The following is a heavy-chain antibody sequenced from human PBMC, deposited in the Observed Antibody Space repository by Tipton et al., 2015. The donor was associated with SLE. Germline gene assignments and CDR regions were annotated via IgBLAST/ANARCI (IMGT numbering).Heavy chain of an antibody. J-gene: IGHJ5*02. Sequence: SLRLSCVASGSGTTNYMHWVRQGPGKGLVWVSRINTDDSSPVYADSVKGRFTISRDNAKKSLDLQMNSLRAEDSALYYCAKDGDRRGPNDFWTGYYFDPWGRGTLVSVSS. CDR3: AKDGDRRGPNDFWTGYYFDP. V-gene: IGHV3-74*01. CDR1: GSGTTNY. CDR2: INTDDSSP. D-gene: IGHD3/OR15-3a*01.